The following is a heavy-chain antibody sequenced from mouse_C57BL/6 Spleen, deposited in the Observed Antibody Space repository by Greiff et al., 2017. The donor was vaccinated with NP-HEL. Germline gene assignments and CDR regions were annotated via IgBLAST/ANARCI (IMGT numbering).Heavy chain of an antibody. CDR3: ARPQHRPSKGD. V-gene: IGHV5-17*01. CDR2: ISSCSSTI. J-gene: IGHJ4*01. CDR1: GFTFSDYG. Sequence: EVKLVESGGGLVKPGGSLKLSCAASGFTFSDYGMHWVRQAPEQGLEWVAYISSCSSTIYYADPLKGRFTISRDNAKNTLFLHMTSLMSADTALYDCARPQHRPSKGDWGQGTSVTVSS. D-gene: IGHD3-2*02.